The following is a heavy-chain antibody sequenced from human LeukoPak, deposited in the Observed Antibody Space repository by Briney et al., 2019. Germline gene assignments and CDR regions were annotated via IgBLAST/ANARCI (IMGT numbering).Heavy chain of an antibody. CDR1: GFTVSSYW. CDR2: IKQDGTEK. CDR3: ARDVRPDY. J-gene: IGHJ4*02. V-gene: IGHV3-7*04. Sequence: AGGSLRLSCAASGFTVSSYWMSWVRQAPGEGLEWVANIKQDGTEKYYMDSVKGRFSISRDNAKNSLYLQMNALRAEDTAVYYCARDVRPDYWGQGTLVTVST. D-gene: IGHD6-6*01.